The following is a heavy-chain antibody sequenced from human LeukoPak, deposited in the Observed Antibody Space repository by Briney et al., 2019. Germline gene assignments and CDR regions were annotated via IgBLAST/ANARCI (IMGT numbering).Heavy chain of an antibody. J-gene: IGHJ4*02. CDR2: ISANGGDI. D-gene: IGHD3-10*01. CDR3: VRHSGRAGGQ. CDR1: GFNFDVHY. V-gene: IGHV3-11*01. Sequence: GGSLRLSCAASGFNFDVHYMSWLRQAPGKRPEWISYISANGGDIAYADSVKGRFTISRDNAKNSLHLQMNRLRVEDTAVYHCVRHSGRAGGQWGQGTLIAASS.